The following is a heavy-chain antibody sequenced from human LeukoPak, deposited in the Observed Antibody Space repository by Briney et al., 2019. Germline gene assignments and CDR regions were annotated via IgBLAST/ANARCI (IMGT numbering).Heavy chain of an antibody. CDR2: INGDGSAT. CDR3: ATGESGSHGDY. CDR1: GFTFTNYW. D-gene: IGHD1-26*01. V-gene: IGHV3-74*01. J-gene: IGHJ4*02. Sequence: GGSLRLSCAASGFTFTNYWMHWVRQAPGEGLVWVARINGDGSATSYADSVKGRFTISRDNAKNTLYLQMNSLRAEDTALYYCATGESGSHGDYWGQGTLVTVSS.